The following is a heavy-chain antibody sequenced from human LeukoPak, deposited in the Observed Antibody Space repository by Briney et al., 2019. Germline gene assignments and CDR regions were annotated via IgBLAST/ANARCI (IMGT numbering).Heavy chain of an antibody. D-gene: IGHD1-7*01. CDR2: IYYHVNT. CDR1: GGSISTYF. CDR3: ARMTGNYVTGYYFDY. J-gene: IGHJ4*02. Sequence: SETLPLTCSVSGGSISTYFWSWIRQPPGTGLEWIAYIYYHVNTSYNPSLKSRVTISVDTSKNQFSLKLSSVTAADTAMYYCARMTGNYVTGYYFDYWGQGTPVTVSS. V-gene: IGHV4-59*01.